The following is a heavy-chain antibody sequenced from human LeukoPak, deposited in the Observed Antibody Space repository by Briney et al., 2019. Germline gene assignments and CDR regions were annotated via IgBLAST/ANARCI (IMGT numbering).Heavy chain of an antibody. Sequence: KTSQTLSLTCTVSGGSISSGSYYWRWIRQPAGKGLEWIGRIYTSGSTNYNPSLKSRVTISVDTSKNQFSLKLSSVTAADTAVYYCAREVVRGVINYWGQGTLVTVSS. J-gene: IGHJ4*02. CDR3: AREVVRGVINY. CDR1: GGSISSGSYY. V-gene: IGHV4-61*02. D-gene: IGHD3-10*01. CDR2: IYTSGST.